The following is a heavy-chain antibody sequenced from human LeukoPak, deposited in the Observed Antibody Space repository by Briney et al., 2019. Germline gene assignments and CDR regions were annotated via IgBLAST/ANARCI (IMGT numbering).Heavy chain of an antibody. CDR3: ARESVAGTVYYYYMDV. Sequence: SVKVSCKASGGTFSSSAISWVRQAPGQGLEWMGGIIPIFGSANYAQKFQGRVTITADKSTSTAYMELSSLRSEDTAVYYCARESVAGTVYYYYMDVWGKGTTVTVSS. V-gene: IGHV1-69*06. J-gene: IGHJ6*03. CDR1: GGTFSSSA. CDR2: IIPIFGSA. D-gene: IGHD6-19*01.